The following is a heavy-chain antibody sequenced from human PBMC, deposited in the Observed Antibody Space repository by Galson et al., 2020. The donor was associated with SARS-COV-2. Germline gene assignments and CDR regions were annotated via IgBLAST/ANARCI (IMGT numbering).Heavy chain of an antibody. Sequence: ASVKVSCEASANTFTGYGVSWVRQAPGQGLEWMGWMNPSRGKTNYALKFQGRVTMTTDTSTNTAYMELRSLKSDDTAVYYCARAGREWETNFFDYWGQGTLVTVSS. J-gene: IGHJ4*02. CDR1: ANTFTGYG. D-gene: IGHD1-26*01. CDR3: ARAGREWETNFFDY. CDR2: MNPSRGKT. V-gene: IGHV1-18*01.